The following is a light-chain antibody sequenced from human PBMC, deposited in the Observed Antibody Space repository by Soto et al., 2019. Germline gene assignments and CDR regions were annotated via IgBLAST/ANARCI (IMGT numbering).Light chain of an antibody. CDR3: QQYRDLPQT. V-gene: IGKV3-20*01. J-gene: IGKJ1*01. CDR1: QSVRSNY. Sequence: EIVLTQSPGTLSLSPGERATLSCRASQSVRSNYLAWYQQKPGQAPRLLIYTSSTRATGIPDRFSGSGSGTDFTLTISRLEPEDFALYYCQQYRDLPQTFGQGTKVDIK. CDR2: TSS.